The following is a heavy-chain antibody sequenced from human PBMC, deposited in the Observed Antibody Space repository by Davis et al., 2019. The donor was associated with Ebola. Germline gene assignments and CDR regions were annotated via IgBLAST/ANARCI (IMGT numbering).Heavy chain of an antibody. CDR3: ARGPNSKDTIFGVVISGHYYYYGMDV. V-gene: IGHV1-18*01. CDR2: ISAYNGNT. CDR1: GYTFTSYG. J-gene: IGHJ6*02. D-gene: IGHD3-3*01. Sequence: ASVKVSCKASGYTFTSYGISWVRQAPGQGLEWMGWISAYNGNTNYAQTLQGRVTMTTDTSTSTAYMELRSLRSDDTAVYYCARGPNSKDTIFGVVISGHYYYYGMDVWGQGTTVTVSS.